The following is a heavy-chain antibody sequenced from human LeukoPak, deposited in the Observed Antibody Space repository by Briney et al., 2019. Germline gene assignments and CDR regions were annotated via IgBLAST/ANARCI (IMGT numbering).Heavy chain of an antibody. D-gene: IGHD3-16*02. J-gene: IGHJ6*02. Sequence: SGTLSLTCTVSGGSLSSYYWSWIRPPPGKGLEGMGYIYYSGSTNYNPSTKSRVTISVDTSKNQFSLKLSSVTAADTAVYYCARGLRYDYVWGSYPTPYYYYYGMDVWGQGTTVTVSS. V-gene: IGHV4-59*01. CDR2: IYYSGST. CDR3: ARGLRYDYVWGSYPTPYYYYYGMDV. CDR1: GGSLSSYY.